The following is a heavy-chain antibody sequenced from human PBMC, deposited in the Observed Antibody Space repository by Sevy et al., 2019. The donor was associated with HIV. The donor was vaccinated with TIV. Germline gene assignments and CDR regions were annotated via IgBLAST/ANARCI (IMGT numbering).Heavy chain of an antibody. CDR1: GYTFTSYG. D-gene: IGHD3-16*01. CDR2: ISAYNGNT. J-gene: IGHJ4*02. Sequence: ASVKVSCKASGYTFTSYGISWVRQAPGQGLEWMGWISAYNGNTNYAQKLQGRVTMTTDTSTSTAYMELRSLRSDDTAVYYCARDGLALMIMFGGVKYDYWGQGTLVTVSS. CDR3: ARDGLALMIMFGGVKYDY. V-gene: IGHV1-18*01.